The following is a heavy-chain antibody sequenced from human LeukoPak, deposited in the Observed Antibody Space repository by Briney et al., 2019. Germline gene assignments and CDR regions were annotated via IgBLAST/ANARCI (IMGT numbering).Heavy chain of an antibody. Sequence: ASVKVSFKASGYTFTIYGISWVRQAPGQGLEWMGWISAYNGNTNYSQKLQGRVTMTTDTSTSTAYMELRSLRSDDTAVYYCARRLRPRYCTNGVCYPEGPFDYWGQGTLVTVSS. V-gene: IGHV1-18*01. CDR1: GYTFTIYG. J-gene: IGHJ4*02. D-gene: IGHD2-8*01. CDR3: ARRLRPRYCTNGVCYPEGPFDY. CDR2: ISAYNGNT.